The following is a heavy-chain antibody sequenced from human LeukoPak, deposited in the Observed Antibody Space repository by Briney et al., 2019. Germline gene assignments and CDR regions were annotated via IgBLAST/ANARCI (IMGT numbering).Heavy chain of an antibody. V-gene: IGHV1-69*13. CDR3: ARGETIFGVVIIFYY. J-gene: IGHJ4*02. CDR2: IIPIFGTA. Sequence: ASVKVSCKASGGTFSSYAISWVRQAPGQGLEWMGMIIPIFGTANYAQKFQGRVTITADESTSTAYMELSSLRSEDTAVYYCARGETIFGVVIIFYYWGQGTLVTVSS. D-gene: IGHD3-3*01. CDR1: GGTFSSYA.